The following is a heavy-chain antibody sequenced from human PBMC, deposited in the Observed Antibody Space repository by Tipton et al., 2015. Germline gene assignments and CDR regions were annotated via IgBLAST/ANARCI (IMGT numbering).Heavy chain of an antibody. CDR3: ARRIAAAHADY. J-gene: IGHJ4*02. D-gene: IGHD6-13*01. V-gene: IGHV4-31*03. CDR2: IFYTGST. Sequence: TLSLTCTVSGGAITSDGFYWSWIRQHPGKGLERIGDIFYTGSTYYNPSLKSRATLSVDTSKNQFSLKLSSVTAADTAVYYCARRIAAAHADYWGQGTLVTVSS. CDR1: GGAITSDGFY.